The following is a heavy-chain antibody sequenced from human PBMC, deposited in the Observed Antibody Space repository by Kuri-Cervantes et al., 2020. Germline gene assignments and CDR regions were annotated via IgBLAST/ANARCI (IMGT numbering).Heavy chain of an antibody. D-gene: IGHD2-21*02. Sequence: SETLSLICTVSGGPVSSGSYYWSWIRQPPGKGLEWIGEINHSGSTNYNPSLKSRVTISVDTSKNQFSLKLSSVTAADTAVYYCARARGGDKTKRYFDLWGRGTLVTVSS. CDR1: GGPVSSGSYY. V-gene: IGHV4-39*07. CDR2: INHSGST. CDR3: ARARGGDKTKRYFDL. J-gene: IGHJ2*01.